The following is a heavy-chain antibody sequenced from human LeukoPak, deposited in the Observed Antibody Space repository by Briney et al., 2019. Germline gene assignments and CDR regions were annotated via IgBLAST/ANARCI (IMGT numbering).Heavy chain of an antibody. Sequence: GGPLRLSCAASGFTFSSYWMHWVRQAPGKGLVWVSRIDTDGSFTSYADSVRGRFTISRDNAKNTLYLQMSSLRAEDTAVYYCIRGTVGAPGNDYWGQGTLVTASS. CDR1: GFTFSSYW. CDR3: IRGTVGAPGNDY. D-gene: IGHD1-26*01. CDR2: IDTDGSFT. V-gene: IGHV3-74*01. J-gene: IGHJ4*02.